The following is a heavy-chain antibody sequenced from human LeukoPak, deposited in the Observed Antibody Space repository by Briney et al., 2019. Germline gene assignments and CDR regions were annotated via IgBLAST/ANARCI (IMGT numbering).Heavy chain of an antibody. CDR3: AIWCGGLRY. CDR1: GYTFTSYD. V-gene: IGHV1-8*01. J-gene: IGHJ4*02. D-gene: IGHD3-10*01. Sequence: ASVKVSCKGSGYTFTSYDINWGRHATGQGLEWVGWMNPNSGDTGYAQKFQGRVTMTRNTSISTAYMELSSLRSGDTAVYYWAIWCGGLRYWGQGTLVTVSS. CDR2: MNPNSGDT.